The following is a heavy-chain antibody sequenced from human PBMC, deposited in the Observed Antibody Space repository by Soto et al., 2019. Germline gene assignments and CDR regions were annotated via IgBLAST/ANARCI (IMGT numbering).Heavy chain of an antibody. CDR2: IKSKAAGGTS. CDR1: GFTFTDAW. J-gene: IGHJ3*02. CDR3: STDLSHRAFDI. V-gene: IGHV3-15*01. Sequence: EAHLVESGGGLAEPGESLRLSCVASGFTFTDAWMGWVRQAPGKGLEWVGRIKSKAAGGTSEYAGPVKGRFTISRDDSKNTLYLQMNRLKNEDTAMYYCSTDLSHRAFDIWGQGTMVIVSS.